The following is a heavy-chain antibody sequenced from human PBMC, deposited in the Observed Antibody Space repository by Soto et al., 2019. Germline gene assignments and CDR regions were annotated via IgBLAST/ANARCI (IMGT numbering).Heavy chain of an antibody. CDR1: GYSISSSNW. CDR3: ARREIQGPIDY. J-gene: IGHJ4*02. CDR2: IYYSGTT. Sequence: SETLSLTCDVSGYSISSSNWWGWIRQPPVKGLEWIGYIYYSGTTYYNPSLKSRVTMSVDTSKNQFSLKLTSVTAVDTAVYYCARREIQGPIDYWGQGILVTVSS. D-gene: IGHD1-26*01. V-gene: IGHV4-28*01.